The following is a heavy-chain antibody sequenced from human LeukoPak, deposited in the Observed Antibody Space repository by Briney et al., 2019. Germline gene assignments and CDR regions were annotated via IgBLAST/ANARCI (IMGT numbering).Heavy chain of an antibody. CDR3: ARGDNSAFDI. D-gene: IGHD3-22*01. J-gene: IGHJ3*02. CDR2: IKQGESER. V-gene: IGHV3-7*04. CDR1: GFTFRSYR. Sequence: GGSLRLSCAASGFTFRSYRMNWVPQSPGKGVEWGASIKQGESERYYVDSVNGRFTISRDNPKNSHYLQMNGLRAEDTAVYYCARGDNSAFDIWGQGTMVTVSS.